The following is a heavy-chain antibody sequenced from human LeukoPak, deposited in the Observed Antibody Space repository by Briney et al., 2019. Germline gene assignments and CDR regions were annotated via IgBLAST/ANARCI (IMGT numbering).Heavy chain of an antibody. CDR3: ALTSTSMAFDY. D-gene: IGHD2/OR15-2a*01. J-gene: IGHJ4*02. V-gene: IGHV3-30*03. CDR2: ISYDGSNK. Sequence: PGRSLRLSCAASGFTFSSYGMHWVRQAPGKGLEWVAVISYDGSNKYYADSVKGRFTISRDNFKNTLYLLMDSLRADDTAVYYCALTSTSMAFDYWGQGTLVTVSS. CDR1: GFTFSSYG.